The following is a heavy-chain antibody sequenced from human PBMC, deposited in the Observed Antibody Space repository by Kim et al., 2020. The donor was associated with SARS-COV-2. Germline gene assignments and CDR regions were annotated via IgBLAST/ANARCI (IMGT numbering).Heavy chain of an antibody. Sequence: SETLSLTCTVSGGSISSYYWSWIRQPPGKGLEWIGDIYYSGSTNYNPSLKSRVTISVDTSKNQFSLKLSSVTAADTAVYYCARRKYYDYVWGSPLDKTRPHNAFDIWGQGTMVTVSS. CDR1: GGSISSYY. CDR3: ARRKYYDYVWGSPLDKTRPHNAFDI. D-gene: IGHD3-16*01. CDR2: IYYSGST. J-gene: IGHJ3*02. V-gene: IGHV4-59*08.